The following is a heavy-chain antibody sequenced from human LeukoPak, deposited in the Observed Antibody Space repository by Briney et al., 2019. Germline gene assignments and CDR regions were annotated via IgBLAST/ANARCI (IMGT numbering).Heavy chain of an antibody. Sequence: PSEILSLTCAVYGGSFSGNNWNWVRQPPGKGLEWIGEINNSGATRYNPSLKSRLTISVDPSKNQFSLKLKSVTAADTAVYYGARGSPKLDSWGQGTLVTVSS. CDR2: INNSGAT. CDR3: ARGSPKLDS. CDR1: GGSFSGNN. J-gene: IGHJ5*01. V-gene: IGHV4-34*01.